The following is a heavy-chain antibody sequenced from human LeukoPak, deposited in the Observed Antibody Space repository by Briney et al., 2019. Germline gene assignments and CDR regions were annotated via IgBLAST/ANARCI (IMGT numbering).Heavy chain of an antibody. D-gene: IGHD6-6*01. CDR1: GGSISSYY. CDR3: ARGTHSSSPDY. J-gene: IGHJ4*02. Sequence: SETLSLTCTVSGGSISSYYWSWIRQPPGKGLGWIGYIYYSGSTNYNPSLKSRVTISVDTSKNQFSLKLSSVTAADTAVYYCARGTHSSSPDYWGQGTLVTVSS. CDR2: IYYSGST. V-gene: IGHV4-59*01.